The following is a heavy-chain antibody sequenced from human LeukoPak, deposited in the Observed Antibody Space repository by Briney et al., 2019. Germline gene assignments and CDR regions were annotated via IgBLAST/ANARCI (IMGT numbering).Heavy chain of an antibody. V-gene: IGHV3-7*01. J-gene: IGHJ4*02. CDR2: INQDGSHT. CDR3: ARDRGFTSYDY. Sequence: GGSLRLSCAASGFTFRDSWMHWVRQAPGKGLEWVTNINQDGSHTNYVDSVEGRFIISRDTAKNSVHLQMNSLRAEDTAVYDCARDRGFTSYDYWGQGILVTVSS. CDR1: GFTFRDSW. D-gene: IGHD5-12*01.